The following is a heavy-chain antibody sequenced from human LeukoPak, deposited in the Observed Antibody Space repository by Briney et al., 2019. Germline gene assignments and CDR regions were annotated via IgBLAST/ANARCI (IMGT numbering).Heavy chain of an antibody. D-gene: IGHD6-6*01. Sequence: GGSLRLSCAASGFTFSRYAMSWVRQAPGKGLEWVSTITGGGDITKYADSVKGRFTISRDDPKNTLYLQMNSLRADDTAVYYCARDRRPWYFDLWGRGTLVTVSS. V-gene: IGHV3-23*01. CDR2: ITGGGDIT. CDR1: GFTFSRYA. CDR3: ARDRRPWYFDL. J-gene: IGHJ2*01.